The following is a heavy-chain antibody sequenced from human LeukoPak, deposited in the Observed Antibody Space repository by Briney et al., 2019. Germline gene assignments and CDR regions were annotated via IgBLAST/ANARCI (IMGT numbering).Heavy chain of an antibody. Sequence: PGGSLRLSCAVSGFSVTNNYMSWVRQAPGKGLEWVSVFYVGGATYYADSVKGRFTISRDNSENTLYLQMKSLRAEDTAVYYCARGDGYNFFDYWGQGTLVTVLS. D-gene: IGHD5-24*01. CDR1: GFSVTNNY. CDR3: ARGDGYNFFDY. CDR2: FYVGGAT. J-gene: IGHJ4*02. V-gene: IGHV3-53*01.